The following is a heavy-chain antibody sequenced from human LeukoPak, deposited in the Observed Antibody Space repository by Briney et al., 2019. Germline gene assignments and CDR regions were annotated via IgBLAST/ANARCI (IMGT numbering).Heavy chain of an antibody. D-gene: IGHD3-10*01. Sequence: GGSLRLSCAASGFTFSSYAMHWVRQAPGKGLEWVAVISYDGSNKYYADSVKGRFTISRDNSKNTLYLQMNSLRAEDTAVYYCAILGEYYYGSGSYYNFDYWGQGTLVTVSS. J-gene: IGHJ4*02. CDR1: GFTFSSYA. V-gene: IGHV3-30-3*01. CDR3: AILGEYYYGSGSYYNFDY. CDR2: ISYDGSNK.